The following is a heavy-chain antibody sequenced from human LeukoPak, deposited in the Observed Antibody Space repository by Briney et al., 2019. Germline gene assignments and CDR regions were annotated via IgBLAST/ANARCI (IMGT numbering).Heavy chain of an antibody. D-gene: IGHD2-21*02. V-gene: IGHV4-30-4*08. CDR2: IYYSGST. J-gene: IGHJ4*02. Sequence: PSETLSLTCTVSGGSISSGDYYWSWIRQPPGKGLEWIGYIYYSGSTYYNPSLKSRVTISVDTSKNQFSLKLSSVTAADTAVYYCARGGWDWYFDYWGQGTLVTVSS. CDR1: GGSISSGDYY. CDR3: ARGGWDWYFDY.